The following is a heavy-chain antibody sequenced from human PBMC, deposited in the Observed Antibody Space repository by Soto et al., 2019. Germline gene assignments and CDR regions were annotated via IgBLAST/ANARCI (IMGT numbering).Heavy chain of an antibody. CDR1: GGTFSSYA. D-gene: IGHD6-13*01. V-gene: IGHV1-69*13. CDR3: ARPAAAGTSTDSAFDI. Sequence: SVKVSCKASGGTFSSYAISWVRQAPGQGLEWMGGIIPIFGTANYAQKFQGRVTITADESTSTAYMELSSLRSEDTAVYYCARPAAAGTSTDSAFDIWGQGTMVTVSS. CDR2: IIPIFGTA. J-gene: IGHJ3*02.